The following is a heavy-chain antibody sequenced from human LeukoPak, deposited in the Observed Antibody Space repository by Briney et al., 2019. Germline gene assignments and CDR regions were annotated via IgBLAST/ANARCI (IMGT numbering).Heavy chain of an antibody. J-gene: IGHJ4*02. CDR3: ARVTVTRGRDY. CDR1: GGSISSYY. V-gene: IGHV4-59*12. CDR2: IYYSGST. Sequence: PSETLSLTCTVSGGSISSYYWSWIRQPPGKGLEWIGYIYYSGSTNYNPSLKSRVTISVDKSKNQFSLKLSSVTAADTAVYYCARVTVTRGRDYWGQGTLVTVSS. D-gene: IGHD4-17*01.